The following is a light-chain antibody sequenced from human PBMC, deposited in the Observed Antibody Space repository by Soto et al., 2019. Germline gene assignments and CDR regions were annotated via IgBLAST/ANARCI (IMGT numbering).Light chain of an antibody. J-gene: IGKJ2*01. CDR3: QQYNNWPPFMYT. CDR1: QTIYTN. CDR2: GAS. Sequence: EILGTQSPPTLSLSRGERATLSCRASQTIYTNLAWYQQKTGQAPRLLIYGASTRATGIPVRFSGSGSGTEFTLTISSLQSEDFAVYYCQQYNNWPPFMYTFGQGTKVDIK. V-gene: IGKV3-15*01.